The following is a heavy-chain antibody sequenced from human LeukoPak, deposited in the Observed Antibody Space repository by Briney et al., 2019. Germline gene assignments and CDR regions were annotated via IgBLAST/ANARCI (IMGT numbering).Heavy chain of an antibody. CDR1: GFTFSNAW. D-gene: IGHD1-26*01. Sequence: GGSLRLSCAASGFTFSNAWMNWVRQAPGKGLEWVGRIKSKTDGGTTDYAAPVKGRFTISRDDSKNTLYLQMNSLKTEDTAMYYCTTILVGATTAWHDYWGQGTLVTVSS. CDR3: TTILVGATTAWHDY. V-gene: IGHV3-15*07. CDR2: IKSKTDGGTT. J-gene: IGHJ4*02.